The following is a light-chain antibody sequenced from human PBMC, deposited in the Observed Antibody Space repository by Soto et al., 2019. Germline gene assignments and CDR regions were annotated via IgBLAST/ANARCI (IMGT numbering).Light chain of an antibody. CDR3: CSYVRSSTFYV. CDR1: SSDVGNYKL. V-gene: IGLV2-23*01. CDR2: EGS. J-gene: IGLJ1*01. Sequence: QSALTQPASVSGSPGQSITISCTGTSSDVGNYKLVSWYQQHAGKAPTLMIYEGSKRPLGVSSRCAGSKSGNTASLTIAGLQAEDESDYGCCSYVRSSTFYVFGIGTTLTVL.